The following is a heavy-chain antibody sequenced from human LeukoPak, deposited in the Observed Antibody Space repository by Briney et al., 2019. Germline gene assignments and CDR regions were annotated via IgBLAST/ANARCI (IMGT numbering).Heavy chain of an antibody. CDR2: INPNSGGT. CDR3: ARVPILTGYYRSSPGGAYYFDY. Sequence: ASVKVSCKASGYTFTGYHMHWVRQAPGQGLEWMGWINPNSGGTNYAQKFQGRVTMTRDTSISTAYMELSRLRSDDTAVYYCARVPILTGYYRSSPGGAYYFDYWGQGTLVTVSS. CDR1: GYTFTGYH. J-gene: IGHJ4*02. D-gene: IGHD3-9*01. V-gene: IGHV1-2*02.